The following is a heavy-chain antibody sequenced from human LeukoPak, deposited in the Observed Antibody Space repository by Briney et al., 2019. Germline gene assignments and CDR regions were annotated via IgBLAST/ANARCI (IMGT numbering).Heavy chain of an antibody. CDR1: GYKFNDQG. Sequence: GASVKVSCKGSGYKFNDQGMNWVRQAPGQGLEWMGWINTDTGNPTYAQGFTGRFVFSLDKSVSTTFLQIISLKAEDTAIYYCAKEIKRFDIWGQGTVITVSS. J-gene: IGHJ3*02. CDR3: AKEIKRFDI. V-gene: IGHV7-4-1*02. CDR2: INTDTGNP. D-gene: IGHD5-24*01.